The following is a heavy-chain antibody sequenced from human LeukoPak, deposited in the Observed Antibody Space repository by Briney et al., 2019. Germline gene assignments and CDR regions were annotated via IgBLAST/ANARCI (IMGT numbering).Heavy chain of an antibody. Sequence: SCKASGYTFTSYYMHWVRQAPGKGLEWVAVISYDGSNKYYADSVKGRFTISRDNSKNTLYLQMNSLRAEDTAVYYCARDYYDSSGYFALLDYWGQGTLVTVSS. CDR2: ISYDGSNK. CDR3: ARDYYDSSGYFALLDY. J-gene: IGHJ4*02. CDR1: GYTFTSYY. D-gene: IGHD3-22*01. V-gene: IGHV3-30-3*01.